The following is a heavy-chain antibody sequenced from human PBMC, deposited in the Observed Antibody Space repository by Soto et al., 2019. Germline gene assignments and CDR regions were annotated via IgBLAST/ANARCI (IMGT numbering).Heavy chain of an antibody. CDR2: IYYSGST. J-gene: IGHJ3*02. Sequence: SLSLACAVSGGSISSGWSDWSWIRQHAGKGLEWIGYIYYSGSTYYNPYLKSRVTISVDTSKNQFSLKLSSVTAADTAVYYCAREGSYYASRGYSHDAFDIWGQGTMVTVSS. CDR1: GGSISSGWSD. D-gene: IGHD3-22*01. V-gene: IGHV4-31*11. CDR3: AREGSYYASRGYSHDAFDI.